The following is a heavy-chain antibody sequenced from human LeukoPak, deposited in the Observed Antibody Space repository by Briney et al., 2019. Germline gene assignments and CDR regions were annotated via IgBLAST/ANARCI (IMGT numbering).Heavy chain of an antibody. J-gene: IGHJ4*02. CDR1: GYTFTSYY. CDR3: ARERDIVVVPAAMNYFAY. V-gene: IGHV1-46*01. D-gene: IGHD2-2*01. CDR2: INPSGGST. Sequence: ASVKVSCKASGYTFTSYYMHWVRQAPGQGLEWMGIINPSGGSTSYAQKFQGRVTMTRDMSTSTVYMELSSLRSEDTAVYYCARERDIVVVPAAMNYFAYWGQGTLVTVSS.